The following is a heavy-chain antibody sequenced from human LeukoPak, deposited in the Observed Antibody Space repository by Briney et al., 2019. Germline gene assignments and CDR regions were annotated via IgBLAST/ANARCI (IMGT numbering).Heavy chain of an antibody. CDR3: ASLRVTMVRGVMPHY. CDR2: INHSGST. D-gene: IGHD3-10*01. V-gene: IGHV4-34*01. Sequence: SETLSLTCAVYGGPFSGYYWSWIRQPPGKGLEWIGEINHSGSTNYNPSLRSRVTISVDTSKNQFSLKLSSVTAADTAVYYCASLRVTMVRGVMPHYWGQGTLVTVSS. J-gene: IGHJ4*02. CDR1: GGPFSGYY.